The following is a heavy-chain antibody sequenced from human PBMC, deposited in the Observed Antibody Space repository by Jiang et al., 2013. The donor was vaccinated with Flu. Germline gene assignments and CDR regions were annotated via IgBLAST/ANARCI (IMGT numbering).Heavy chain of an antibody. CDR3: ARAQKYSGFELPYFDY. CDR1: VAPLRSDTYY. J-gene: IGHJ4*02. D-gene: IGHD5-12*01. CDR2: VYYSGSA. V-gene: IGHV4-39*07. Sequence: KPSGRPCPSFAVSLVAPLRSDTYYWAGSASPQGRGWSGLGVVYYSGSAYYNPSLSSRVAMSVDTSKKQLSPRLTSLTAADTAVYFCARAQKYSGFELPYFDYWGQGILVTVSS.